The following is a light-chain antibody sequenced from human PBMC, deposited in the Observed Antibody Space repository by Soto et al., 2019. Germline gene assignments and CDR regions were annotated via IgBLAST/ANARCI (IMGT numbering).Light chain of an antibody. CDR3: QTWGTGTLV. J-gene: IGLJ2*01. CDR1: SGPRSYA. V-gene: IGLV4-69*01. CDR2: LNSDGSH. Sequence: QPVLTQSPSASASLGASVQLTFTPSSGPRSYAIAWHQQQPEKGPRYLMKLNSDGSHSKGDGIPDRFSGSSSGAERYLTISSLQSEDEADYYCQTWGTGTLVFGGGTKLTVL.